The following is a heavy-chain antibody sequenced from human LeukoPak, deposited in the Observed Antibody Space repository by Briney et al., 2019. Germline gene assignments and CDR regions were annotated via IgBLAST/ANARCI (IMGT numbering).Heavy chain of an antibody. Sequence: PSETLSLTCTVSGGSISSYYWSWIRQPPGKGLEWIGYIYYSGSTNYNPSLKSRVTISVDTSKNQFSLKLSSVTAADTAVYYCAGYGYGSGYYFDYWGQGTLVTVSS. CDR1: GGSISSYY. V-gene: IGHV4-59*08. J-gene: IGHJ4*02. D-gene: IGHD5-18*01. CDR2: IYYSGST. CDR3: AGYGYGSGYYFDY.